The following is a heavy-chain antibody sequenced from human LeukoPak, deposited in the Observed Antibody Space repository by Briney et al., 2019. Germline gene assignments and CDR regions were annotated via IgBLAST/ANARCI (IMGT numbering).Heavy chain of an antibody. CDR1: DDSISGHF. D-gene: IGHD2-2*01. CDR3: ARLHCSSSSCLFPVFGYTNWFDP. CDR2: IHSSRGT. J-gene: IGHJ5*02. V-gene: IGHV4-59*11. Sequence: PSETLSLTRGVSDDSISGHFWTWIRQPPGKALEWVGYIHSSRGTKYNPSLESRVSLSLDASKNQFSLRLNSVTAADTAVYYCARLHCSSSSCLFPVFGYTNWFDPWGRGTLVTVSS.